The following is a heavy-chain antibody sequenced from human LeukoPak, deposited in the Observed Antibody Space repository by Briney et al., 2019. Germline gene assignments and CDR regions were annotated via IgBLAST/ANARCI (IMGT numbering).Heavy chain of an antibody. J-gene: IGHJ4*02. CDR3: AKSRGSGLFDY. CDR1: AFTFSSYG. Sequence: PGGSLRLSCAASAFTFSSYGMHWVRQAPGKGLEWVAFNRYDGSSEYYADSVKGRFTISRDNSKNTLYLQMNSLRADDTAVYYCAKSRGSGLFDYWGQGTLVTVAS. D-gene: IGHD3-10*01. CDR2: NRYDGSSE. V-gene: IGHV3-30*02.